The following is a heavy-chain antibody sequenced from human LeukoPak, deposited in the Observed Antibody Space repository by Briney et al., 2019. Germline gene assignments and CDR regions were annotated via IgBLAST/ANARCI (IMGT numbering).Heavy chain of an antibody. CDR1: GYSISSGYY. CDR3: ARVRYGGVSWFDP. CDR2: IYHSGST. J-gene: IGHJ5*02. V-gene: IGHV4-38-2*02. Sequence: PSETLSLTCTVSGYSISSGYYWGWIRQPPGKGLEWIGSIYHSGSTYYNPSLKSRVTISVDTSKNQFSLKLSSVTAADTAVYYRARVRYGGVSWFDPWGQGTLVTVSS. D-gene: IGHD3-16*01.